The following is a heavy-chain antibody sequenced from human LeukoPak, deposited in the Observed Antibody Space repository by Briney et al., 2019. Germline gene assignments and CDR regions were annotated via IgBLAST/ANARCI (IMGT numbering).Heavy chain of an antibody. D-gene: IGHD4-17*01. CDR3: TYGGNFDY. CDR2: ISYDGSNK. J-gene: IGHJ4*02. Sequence: GGSLRLSCAASGFTFSSYGMHWVRQAPGKGLEWVAVISYDGSNKYYADSVKGRFTISRDNSKNTLYLQMNSLRAEDTALYYCTYGGNFDYWGQGTLVTVSS. V-gene: IGHV3-30*03. CDR1: GFTFSSYG.